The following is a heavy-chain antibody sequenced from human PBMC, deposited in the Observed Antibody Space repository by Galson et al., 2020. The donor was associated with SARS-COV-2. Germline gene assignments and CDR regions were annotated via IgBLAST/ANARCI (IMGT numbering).Heavy chain of an antibody. V-gene: IGHV3-48*04. Sequence: GGSLRLSCVASGFTFMSYNMHWVRQAPGKGLEWVAYISSGGTTNHYSDSVKGRFTISRDNAKDSLFLHMHSLRSEDTAVYYCARDKMADWYFDLWGRGTLVAVSS. CDR3: ARDKMADWYFDL. J-gene: IGHJ2*01. CDR2: ISSGGTTN. CDR1: GFTFMSYN.